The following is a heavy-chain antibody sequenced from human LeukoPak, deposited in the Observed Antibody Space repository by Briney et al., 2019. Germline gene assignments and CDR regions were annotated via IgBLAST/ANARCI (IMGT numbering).Heavy chain of an antibody. Sequence: SDTLSLTCSLSGRSIRSDYWAWIRQPPGKGLEWIGHVYHTGSTNSNPSLKSRVTISIDTPKNQFSLRLSSVTAADTAVYFCARDYSTSFLYFDLWGRGTLVTVSS. V-gene: IGHV4-59*01. D-gene: IGHD2-2*01. CDR3: ARDYSTSFLYFDL. CDR1: GRSIRSDY. J-gene: IGHJ2*01. CDR2: VYHTGST.